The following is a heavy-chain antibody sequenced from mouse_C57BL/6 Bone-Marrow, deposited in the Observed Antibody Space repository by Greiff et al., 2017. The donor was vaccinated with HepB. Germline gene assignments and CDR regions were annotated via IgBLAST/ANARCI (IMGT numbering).Heavy chain of an antibody. Sequence: EVHLVESGPELVKPGASVKIPCKASGYTFTDYNMDWVKQSHGKSLEWIGDINPNNGGTIYNQKFKGKATLTVDKSSSTAYMELRSLTSEDTAVYYCARGGYYYGSSYGYFDVWGTGTTVTVSS. CDR3: ARGGYYYGSSYGYFDV. V-gene: IGHV1-18*01. D-gene: IGHD1-1*01. J-gene: IGHJ1*03. CDR1: GYTFTDYN. CDR2: INPNNGGT.